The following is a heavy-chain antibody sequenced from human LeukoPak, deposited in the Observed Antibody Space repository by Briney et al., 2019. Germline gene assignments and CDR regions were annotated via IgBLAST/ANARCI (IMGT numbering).Heavy chain of an antibody. CDR1: GGSFSGYY. CDR2: INHSGST. D-gene: IGHD3-3*01. Sequence: PSETLSLTCAVYGGSFSGYYWSWIRQPPGKGLEWIGEINHSGSTNYNPSLKSRVTISVDTSKNQFSLKLSSVTAADTAVYYCARGHHIPSYDFWSGYYTDYYYYGMDVWGQGTTVTVSS. CDR3: ARGHHIPSYDFWSGYYTDYYYYGMDV. J-gene: IGHJ6*02. V-gene: IGHV4-34*01.